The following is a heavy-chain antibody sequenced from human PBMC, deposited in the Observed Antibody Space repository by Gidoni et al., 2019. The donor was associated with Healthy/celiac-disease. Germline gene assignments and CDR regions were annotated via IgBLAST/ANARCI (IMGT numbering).Heavy chain of an antibody. D-gene: IGHD3-22*01. Sequence: QVQLVQSGAEVKKPGSSVKVSCKASGGTFSSYAISWVRQAPGQGLEWMGGIIPIFGTANYAQKFQGRVTITADESTSTAYMELSSLRSEDTAVYYCARRYYYDSSGYYSHWYFDLWGRGTLVTVSS. CDR1: GGTFSSYA. CDR2: IIPIFGTA. J-gene: IGHJ2*01. CDR3: ARRYYYDSSGYYSHWYFDL. V-gene: IGHV1-69*01.